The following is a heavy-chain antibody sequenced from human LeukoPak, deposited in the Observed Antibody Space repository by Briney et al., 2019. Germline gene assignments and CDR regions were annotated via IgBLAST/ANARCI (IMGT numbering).Heavy chain of an antibody. D-gene: IGHD3-22*01. Sequence: SVKVSCKASGGTFSSYAISWVRQAPGQGLEWMGGIIPIFGTANYAQKFQGRVTITADESTSTAYMGLSSLRSEDTAVYYCASLPNYDSLPGTGTNWGQGTLVTVSS. V-gene: IGHV1-69*13. CDR2: IIPIFGTA. J-gene: IGHJ4*02. CDR1: GGTFSSYA. CDR3: ASLPNYDSLPGTGTN.